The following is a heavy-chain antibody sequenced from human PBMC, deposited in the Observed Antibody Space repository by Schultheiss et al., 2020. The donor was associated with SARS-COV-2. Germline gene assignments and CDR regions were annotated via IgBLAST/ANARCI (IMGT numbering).Heavy chain of an antibody. D-gene: IGHD5-18*01. CDR3: ARGGYSYGPLDY. Sequence: SLKISCAASGFTFDDYAMHWVRQAPGKGLEWVSGISWNSGSIGYADSVKGRFTISRDNSKNTLYLQMNSLRAEDTAVYYCARGGYSYGPLDYWGQGTLVTVSS. V-gene: IGHV3-9*01. CDR1: GFTFDDYA. CDR2: ISWNSGSI. J-gene: IGHJ4*02.